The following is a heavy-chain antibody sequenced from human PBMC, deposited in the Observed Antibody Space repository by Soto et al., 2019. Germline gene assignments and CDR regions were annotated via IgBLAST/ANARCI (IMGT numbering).Heavy chain of an antibody. V-gene: IGHV4-4*02. D-gene: IGHD1-1*01. J-gene: IGHJ6*02. CDR3: ARDSEQNWNDVGVNYYYYYGMDV. Sequence: SEALSLTCAVSGGSISSSNWWSWVRQPPGKGLEWIGEIYHSGSTNYNPSLKSRVTISVDKSKNQFSLKLSSVTAADTAVYYCARDSEQNWNDVGVNYYYYYGMDVWGQGTTVTVSS. CDR1: GGSISSSNW. CDR2: IYHSGST.